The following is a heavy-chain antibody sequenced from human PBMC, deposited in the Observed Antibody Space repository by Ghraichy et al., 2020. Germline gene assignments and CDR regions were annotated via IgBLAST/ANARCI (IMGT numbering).Heavy chain of an antibody. CDR2: IYYSGST. CDR3: ARQGYYYDSSGYLWNFDY. CDR1: GGSISSYY. V-gene: IGHV4-59*08. Sequence: SETLSLTCTVSGGSISSYYWSWIRQPPGKGLEWIGYIYYSGSTNYNPSLKSRVTISVDTSKNQFSLKLSSVTAADTAMYYCARQGYYYDSSGYLWNFDYWGQGTLVTVSS. J-gene: IGHJ4*02. D-gene: IGHD3-22*01.